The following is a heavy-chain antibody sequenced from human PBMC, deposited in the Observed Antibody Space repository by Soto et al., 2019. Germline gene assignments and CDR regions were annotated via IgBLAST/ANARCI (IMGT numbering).Heavy chain of an antibody. D-gene: IGHD3-22*01. CDR2: ISAYNGNT. CDR1: GYTFTSYF. Sequence: GASVKVSCKASGYTFTSYFISWVRQAPGQGLEWMGWISAYNGNTNYAQKLQGRVTMTTDTSTSTAYMELRSLRSDDTAVYYCATTGPYYYDSSGFPVAFDIWGQGTMVTVSS. CDR3: ATTGPYYYDSSGFPVAFDI. V-gene: IGHV1-18*01. J-gene: IGHJ3*02.